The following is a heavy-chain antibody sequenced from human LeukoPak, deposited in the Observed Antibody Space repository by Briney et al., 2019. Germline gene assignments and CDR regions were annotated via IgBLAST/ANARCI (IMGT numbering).Heavy chain of an antibody. V-gene: IGHV3-23*01. Sequence: GGSLRLSCAASGFTFSSYAMSRVRQAPGKGLEWVSAISGSGGSTYYADSVKGRFTISRDNSKNTLYLQMNGLRAEDTAVYYCAKISSSGPFYYFDYWGQGTLVTVSS. D-gene: IGHD6-6*01. J-gene: IGHJ4*02. CDR2: ISGSGGST. CDR3: AKISSSGPFYYFDY. CDR1: GFTFSSYA.